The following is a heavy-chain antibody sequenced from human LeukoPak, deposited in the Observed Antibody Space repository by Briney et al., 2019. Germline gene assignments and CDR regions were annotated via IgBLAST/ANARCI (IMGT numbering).Heavy chain of an antibody. V-gene: IGHV3-30-3*01. CDR3: ARETAAGFDY. D-gene: IGHD6-13*01. Sequence: GGSLRLSCATSGFTFSGSAMHWVRQAPGKGLEWVAVISYDGSNKYYADSVKGRFTISRDNSKNTLYLQMNSLRAEDTAVYYCARETAAGFDYWGQGTLVTVSS. CDR2: ISYDGSNK. J-gene: IGHJ4*02. CDR1: GFTFSGSA.